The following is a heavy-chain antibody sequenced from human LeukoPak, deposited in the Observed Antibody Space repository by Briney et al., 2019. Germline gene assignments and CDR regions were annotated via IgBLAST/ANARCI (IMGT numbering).Heavy chain of an antibody. Sequence: PGVSLRLSCEASGFPFSSYWMTWVRQAPGKGLEWVANINQDGSEKYYVGSVRGRFTISRDNAKNSLFLQMNSLRAEDTAVYFCARVVTWMEKAFDIWGQGTMVTVSS. CDR1: GFPFSSYW. V-gene: IGHV3-7*04. CDR2: INQDGSEK. J-gene: IGHJ3*02. CDR3: ARVVTWMEKAFDI. D-gene: IGHD5-12*01.